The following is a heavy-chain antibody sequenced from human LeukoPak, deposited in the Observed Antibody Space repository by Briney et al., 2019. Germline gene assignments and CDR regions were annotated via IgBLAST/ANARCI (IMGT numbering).Heavy chain of an antibody. CDR3: ARDLGMITFGGARTNWFDP. J-gene: IGHJ5*02. CDR2: IYHSGST. Sequence: SGTLSLTCAVSGGSISSSNWWSWVRQPPGKGLEWIGEIYHSGSTNYNPSLKSRVTISVDKSKNQFSLKLSSVTAADTAVYYCARDLGMITFGGARTNWFDPWGQGTLVTVSS. D-gene: IGHD3-16*01. V-gene: IGHV4-4*02. CDR1: GGSISSSNW.